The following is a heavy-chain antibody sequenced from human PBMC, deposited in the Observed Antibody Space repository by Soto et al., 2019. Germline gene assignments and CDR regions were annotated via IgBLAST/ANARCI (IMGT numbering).Heavy chain of an antibody. D-gene: IGHD5-12*01. Sequence: QVQLAQSGAEVKKPGSSVKVSCKASGGTFSNYPVSWVRQAPGQGLEWMGGIIPIFGTVNYAQKFQGRLTITADESPSTAYMELSSLRSEDTAVYYCARGNHRWLQLWYFDLWGRGTLVTVSS. CDR3: ARGNHRWLQLWYFDL. V-gene: IGHV1-69*12. CDR1: GGTFSNYP. J-gene: IGHJ2*01. CDR2: IIPIFGTV.